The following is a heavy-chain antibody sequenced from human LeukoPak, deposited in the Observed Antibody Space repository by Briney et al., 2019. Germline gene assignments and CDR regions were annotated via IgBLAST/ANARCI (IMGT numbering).Heavy chain of an antibody. CDR3: ASSRGSYLNDAFDI. V-gene: IGHV3-53*01. CDR2: IYSDGSP. D-gene: IGHD1-26*01. CDR1: EFTISNNY. J-gene: IGHJ3*02. Sequence: PGGPRSSSCASSEFTISNNYMSGVPRPPGRVLRWVSVIYSDGSPYYAHTLTGRFTISRDKSKNTLYLQMNSLRDEDTAVYYCASSRGSYLNDAFDIWGQGTMVTVSS.